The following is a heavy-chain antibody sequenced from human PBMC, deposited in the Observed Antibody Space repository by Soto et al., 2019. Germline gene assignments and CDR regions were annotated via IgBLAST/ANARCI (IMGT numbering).Heavy chain of an antibody. CDR2: FDPEDGET. J-gene: IGHJ6*03. CDR1: GYALTELS. Sequence: EASVKVSCKVSGYALTELSMHWVRQAPGKGLEWMGGFDPEDGETIYAQKFQGRVTMTEGTSTDTAYMELSSLRSEDTAVYYCATGYGDYEDYYYYYYMDVWGKGTTVNVSS. D-gene: IGHD4-17*01. V-gene: IGHV1-24*01. CDR3: ATGYGDYEDYYYYYYMDV.